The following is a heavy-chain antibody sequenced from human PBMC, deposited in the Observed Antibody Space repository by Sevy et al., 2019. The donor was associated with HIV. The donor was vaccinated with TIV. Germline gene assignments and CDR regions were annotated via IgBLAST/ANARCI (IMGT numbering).Heavy chain of an antibody. D-gene: IGHD3-10*01. CDR2: IWYSGRT. CDR1: GDSISTSY. CDR3: AKMEELLPLV. Sequence: SETLSLTCTVSGDSISTSYWTWIRQPPGKGLEWIGYIWYSGRTNYNPSLKSRVTISLDTSKNHFSLKLISVTTADTAVYYCAKMEELLPLVWGQGTLVTVSS. V-gene: IGHV4-59*01. J-gene: IGHJ4*02.